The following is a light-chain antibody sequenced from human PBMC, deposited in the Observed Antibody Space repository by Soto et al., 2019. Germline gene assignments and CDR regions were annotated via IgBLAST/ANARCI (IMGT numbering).Light chain of an antibody. J-gene: IGKJ1*01. V-gene: IGKV1-39*01. CDR3: QQSYSTTWT. Sequence: DIQMTQSPSSLSASVGERVTITCRASQCISTYLNCYQQKPGKAPKLLIYAASSLQSGVPSRFSGSGSETDFTLTISSLQPEDFATYSCQQSYSTTWTFGQGTKV. CDR2: AAS. CDR1: QCISTY.